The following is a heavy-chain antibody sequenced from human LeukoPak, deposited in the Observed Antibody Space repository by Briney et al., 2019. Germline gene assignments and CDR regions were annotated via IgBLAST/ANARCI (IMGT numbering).Heavy chain of an antibody. Sequence: GGSLRLSCAASGFTFSSYSMNWVRQAPGKGLEWVSSISSSSSYIYYADSVKGRFTISRDNAKKSLFLEMNSLRGEDTAVYYCAREWSGTDDYYYYMDVWGKGTTVTVSS. J-gene: IGHJ6*03. CDR1: GFTFSSYS. CDR3: AREWSGTDDYYYYMDV. D-gene: IGHD3-10*02. V-gene: IGHV3-21*01. CDR2: ISSSSSYI.